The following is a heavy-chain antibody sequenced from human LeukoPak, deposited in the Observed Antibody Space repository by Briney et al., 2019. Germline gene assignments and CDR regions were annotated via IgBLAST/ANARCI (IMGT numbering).Heavy chain of an antibody. V-gene: IGHV4-61*02. J-gene: IGHJ4*02. Sequence: PSQTLSLTCTVSGGSISSGSYYWSWIRQPAGKGLEWIGRIYTSGSTNYNPSLKSRVTISVDTSKNQFSLKLSSVTAADTAVYYCARHSAYYYGSGSYLHFDYWGQGTLVTVSS. CDR3: ARHSAYYYGSGSYLHFDY. D-gene: IGHD3-10*01. CDR1: GGSISSGSYY. CDR2: IYTSGST.